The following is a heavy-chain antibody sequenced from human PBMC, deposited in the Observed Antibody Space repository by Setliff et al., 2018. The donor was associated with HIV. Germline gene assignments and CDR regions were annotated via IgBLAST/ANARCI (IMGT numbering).Heavy chain of an antibody. CDR1: GGSISSGDYY. V-gene: IGHV4-30-4*08. Sequence: PSETLSLTCTVSGGSISSGDYYWSWIRQPPGKGLEWIGNIYDRESTYYNPSLKSRVTISVDTSKNHFSLKLNSVTAADTAVYYCARAPGPYGDYNWFDPWGQGALVTVSS. J-gene: IGHJ5*02. D-gene: IGHD4-17*01. CDR3: ARAPGPYGDYNWFDP. CDR2: IYDREST.